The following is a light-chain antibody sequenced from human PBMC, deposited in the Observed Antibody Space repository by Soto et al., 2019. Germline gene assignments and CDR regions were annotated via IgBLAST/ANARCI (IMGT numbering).Light chain of an antibody. Sequence: QSALAQPASVSGSPGQSIAISCAGNSSDVGGYDYVSWYQQHPDKAPKLILYDVSNRPSGISFRSSGSKSGNSASLTISGLQAEDEADYYCRSYTSTATYVFGTGTKLTVL. CDR3: RSYTSTATYV. J-gene: IGLJ1*01. V-gene: IGLV2-14*03. CDR2: DVS. CDR1: SSDVGGYDY.